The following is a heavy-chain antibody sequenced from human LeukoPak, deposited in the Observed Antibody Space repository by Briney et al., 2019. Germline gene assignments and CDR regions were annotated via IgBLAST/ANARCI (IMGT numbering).Heavy chain of an antibody. CDR1: GFSVSSNY. J-gene: IGHJ5*02. D-gene: IGHD3-16*01. CDR2: ISSSSSYT. CDR3: ARETAYSFDP. Sequence: PGGSLRLSCAASGFSVSSNYMNWIRQAPGKGLEWVSYISSSSSYTNYADSVKGRFTISRDNAKNSLYLQMNSLRAEDTAVYYCARETAYSFDPWGQGTLVTVSS. V-gene: IGHV3-11*06.